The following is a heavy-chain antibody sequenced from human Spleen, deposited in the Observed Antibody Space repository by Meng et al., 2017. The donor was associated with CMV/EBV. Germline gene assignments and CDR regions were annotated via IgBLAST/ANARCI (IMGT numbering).Heavy chain of an antibody. Sequence: GESLKISCAASGFTFSSYTMNWVRQAPGKGLEWVSYISNSGSAKYYADSLRGRFTISRDNAKNSLYLQMNSLRAEDTAVYYCASSVVTIFGVVTHDAFDIWGQGTMVTVSS. D-gene: IGHD3-3*01. CDR3: ASSVVTIFGVVTHDAFDI. CDR2: ISNSGSAK. V-gene: IGHV3-48*04. CDR1: GFTFSSYT. J-gene: IGHJ3*02.